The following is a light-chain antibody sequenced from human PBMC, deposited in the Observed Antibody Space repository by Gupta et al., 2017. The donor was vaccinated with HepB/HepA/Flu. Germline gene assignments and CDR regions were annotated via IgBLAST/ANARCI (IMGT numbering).Light chain of an antibody. CDR2: EVS. CDR3: SSYTSSSTYV. V-gene: IGLV2-18*02. J-gene: IGLJ1*01. Sequence: QSALTQPPSVSGSPGQSVTLSCTGTSSDVGRYNRVSWYQHSPGTAPKLMISEVSNRPSGVPDRFSGSRSANTASLTISGLQAEDEADYYCSSYTSSSTYVFGTGTKVTVL. CDR1: SSDVGRYNR.